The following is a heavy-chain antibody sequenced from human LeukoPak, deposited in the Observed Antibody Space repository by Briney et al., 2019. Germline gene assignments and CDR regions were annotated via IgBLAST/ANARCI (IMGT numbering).Heavy chain of an antibody. Sequence: GESLKISCKGSGYSFTTYWIGWVRQMPGKGLGWMGIIYPGDSDTRYSPSFQGQVTISADKSISTAYLQWTSLKASDTTMYYCARRVLSDAFDIWGQGTMVTVSS. V-gene: IGHV5-51*01. J-gene: IGHJ3*02. CDR3: ARRVLSDAFDI. CDR1: GYSFTTYW. CDR2: IYPGDSDT. D-gene: IGHD3-16*01.